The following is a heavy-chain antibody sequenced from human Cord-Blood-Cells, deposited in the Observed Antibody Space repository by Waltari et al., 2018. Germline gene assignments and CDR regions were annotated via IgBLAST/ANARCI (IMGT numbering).Heavy chain of an antibody. V-gene: IGHV3-21*01. Sequence: EVQLVESGGGLVKPGGSLRLSCAASGFTFSSYSMNWVRHAPGKGRVGCFSSSSSSSYIYYADSVKGRFTISRDNAKNSLYLQMNSLRAEDTAVYYCARVGVGATTAFDIWGQGTMVTVSS. J-gene: IGHJ3*02. D-gene: IGHD1-26*01. CDR3: ARVGVGATTAFDI. CDR1: GFTFSSYS. CDR2: SSSSSSYI.